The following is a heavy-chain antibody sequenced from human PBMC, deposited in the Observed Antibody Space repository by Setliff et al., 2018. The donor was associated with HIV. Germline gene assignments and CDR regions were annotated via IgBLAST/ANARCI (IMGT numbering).Heavy chain of an antibody. Sequence: GGSLRLSCAASGFTFSTFGMSWVRQAPGKGLGWVCFIRSKGYGGTTEYAASVKGRFTISRDDSKSIAYLQMNSLKTEDTAVYYCTRGVYYYYYFGMDVWGQGTTVTVSS. CDR1: GFTFSTFG. J-gene: IGHJ6*02. CDR3: TRGVYYYYYFGMDV. CDR2: IRSKGYGGTT. D-gene: IGHD3-10*01. V-gene: IGHV3-49*04.